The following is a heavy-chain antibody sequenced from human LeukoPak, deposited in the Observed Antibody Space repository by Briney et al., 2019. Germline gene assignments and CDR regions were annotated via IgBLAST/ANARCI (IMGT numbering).Heavy chain of an antibody. CDR1: GFTFNTDW. V-gene: IGHV3-7*01. CDR2: IKQGGSGK. Sequence: GGRLRLSCAASGFTFNTDWMTWVRQAPGKGLEWVASIKQGGSGKYYPDSVKGRFTISRDNAKNSLYLQMNSLRAEDTAVYYCARVRPGDADSWGQGTLVSVSS. CDR3: ARVRPGDADS. D-gene: IGHD1-26*01. J-gene: IGHJ5*01.